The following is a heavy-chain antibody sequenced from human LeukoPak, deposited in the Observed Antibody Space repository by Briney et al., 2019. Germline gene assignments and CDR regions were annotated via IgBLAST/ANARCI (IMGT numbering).Heavy chain of an antibody. V-gene: IGHV1-46*01. CDR3: AREIEVGFDY. J-gene: IGHJ4*02. D-gene: IGHD2-15*01. CDR2: INPSGGNT. Sequence: ASVTVSYKPSGYTFTSYYMLWVRQAPGQGLEWMGTINPSGGNTRYAQKFQGSVTMTRETSTSTVYMELSSLRSEDTAVYYCAREIEVGFDYWGQGTLVTVSS. CDR1: GYTFTSYY.